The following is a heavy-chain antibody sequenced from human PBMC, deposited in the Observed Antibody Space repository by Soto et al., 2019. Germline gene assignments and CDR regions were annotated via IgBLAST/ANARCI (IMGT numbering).Heavy chain of an antibody. D-gene: IGHD1-26*01. J-gene: IGHJ4*02. CDR2: IYSGGST. V-gene: IGHV3-66*01. CDR1: GFTVSTNY. Sequence: DVLLVESGGALVQPGGSLTLSCAVSGFTVSTNYMTWVRQAPGKGLEYVSVIYSGGSTYIADSVKGRFSISRDDSKNRVYLQMNSLRGEDTAVYYCARDRWDLGLGVDHWGRGTLVTVSS. CDR3: ARDRWDLGLGVDH.